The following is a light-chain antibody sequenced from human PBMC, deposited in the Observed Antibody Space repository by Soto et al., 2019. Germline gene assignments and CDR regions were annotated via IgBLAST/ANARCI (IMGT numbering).Light chain of an antibody. J-gene: IGLJ2*01. CDR3: AAWYDSLNVVV. V-gene: IGLV1-36*01. CDR1: SSNIGNNA. CDR2: YDD. Sequence: QSVLTQPPSVSEAPRQRVTISCSGSSSNIGNNAVNWYQQLPGKAPKLLIYYDDLLPSGVADRFSGSKSGTSASLAISGLQSDDEADYYCAAWYDSLNVVVFGGGTKLTVL.